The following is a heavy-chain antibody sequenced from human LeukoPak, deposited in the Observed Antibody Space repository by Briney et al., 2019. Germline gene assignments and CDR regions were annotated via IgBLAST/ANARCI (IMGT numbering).Heavy chain of an antibody. D-gene: IGHD5-12*01. CDR1: GFTFNTYA. J-gene: IGHJ4*02. V-gene: IGHV3-23*01. CDR2: STGGGGGT. CDR3: AKGNSGYNSGYYYHFFDY. Sequence: GGPLRLSCAASGFTFNTYAMSWVRQAPGKGLEWVSSTGGGGGTYYADSLKGRFTISRDNSKNTLYLQMNSLRAEDTAVYYCAKGNSGYNSGYYYHFFDYWGQGTLVTVSS.